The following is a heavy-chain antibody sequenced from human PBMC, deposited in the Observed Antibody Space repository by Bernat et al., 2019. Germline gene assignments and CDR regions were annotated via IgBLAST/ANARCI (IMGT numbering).Heavy chain of an antibody. J-gene: IGHJ4*02. CDR1: GYTFTGYY. CDR3: ASFDDPDCTNGVCSDY. CDR2: INPNSGGT. D-gene: IGHD2-8*01. V-gene: IGHV1-2*04. Sequence: QVQLVQSGAEVKKPGASVKVSCKASGYTFTGYYMHWVRQAPGQGLEWMGWINPNSGGTNYAQKFQGWVTMTRDTSISTAYMELSSLRSEDTAVYYCASFDDPDCTNGVCSDYWGQGTLVTVSS.